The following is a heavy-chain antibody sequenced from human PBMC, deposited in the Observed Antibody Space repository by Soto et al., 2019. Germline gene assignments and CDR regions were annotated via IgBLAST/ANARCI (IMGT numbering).Heavy chain of an antibody. J-gene: IGHJ5*02. Sequence: PGXSLRLSCASSGYTFSIYAIAWVLQAPGKGLEWVSAISGSGGSTYYADSVKGRFTISRDNSKNTLYLQMNSLRAEDTAVYYCARDQSFGYNPAWFDPWGQGTLVTGFS. CDR3: ARDQSFGYNPAWFDP. CDR1: GYTFSIYA. V-gene: IGHV3-23*01. D-gene: IGHD5-12*01. CDR2: ISGSGGST.